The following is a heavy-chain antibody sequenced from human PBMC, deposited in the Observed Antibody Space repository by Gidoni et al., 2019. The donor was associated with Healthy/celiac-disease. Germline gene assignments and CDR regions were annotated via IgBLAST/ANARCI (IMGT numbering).Heavy chain of an antibody. CDR2: IIPICGTE. CDR1: GGTFRSYS. Sequence: QVQLVQSGAEVKKPGSSVKVSCKASGGTFRSYSISWVRQAPGQGLEWRGGIIPICGTENYSQKFHGRVTITADKSTSTVYMELSSMRSEDKAVYYCARGVWYDSSGYYATPVYYWGQGTLVTVSS. D-gene: IGHD3-22*01. CDR3: ARGVWYDSSGYYATPVYY. J-gene: IGHJ4*02. V-gene: IGHV1-69*06.